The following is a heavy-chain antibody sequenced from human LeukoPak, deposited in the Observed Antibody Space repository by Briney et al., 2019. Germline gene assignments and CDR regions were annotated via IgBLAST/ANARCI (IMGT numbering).Heavy chain of an antibody. V-gene: IGHV4-34*01. CDR2: INHSGSP. Sequence: SETLSLTCAVYGGSFSGYYWSWIRQPPGKGLEWIGEINHSGSPNYNPSLKSRVTISIDTSKNQFPLKLSPVTAADTAVYYCARDLSDYYGSGSYRPIDAFDIWGQGTMVTVSS. D-gene: IGHD3-10*01. CDR1: GGSFSGYY. CDR3: ARDLSDYYGSGSYRPIDAFDI. J-gene: IGHJ3*02.